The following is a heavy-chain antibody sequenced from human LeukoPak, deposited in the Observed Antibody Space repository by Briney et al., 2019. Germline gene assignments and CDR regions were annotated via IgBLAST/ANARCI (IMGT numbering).Heavy chain of an antibody. CDR3: ARGWLGSGSYPFDY. CDR2: IYYSGST. J-gene: IGHJ4*02. Sequence: PSETLSLTCTVSGGSISSYYWSWIRQPPGKGLEWIGYIYYSGSTNYNPSLKSRVTISVDTSKNQFSLKLSSVTAADTAVYYCARGWLGSGSYPFDYWGQGTLVTVSS. CDR1: GGSISSYY. V-gene: IGHV4-59*01. D-gene: IGHD3-10*01.